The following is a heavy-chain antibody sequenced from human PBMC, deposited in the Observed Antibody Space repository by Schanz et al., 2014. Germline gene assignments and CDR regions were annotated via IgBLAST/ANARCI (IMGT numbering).Heavy chain of an antibody. V-gene: IGHV3-11*05. D-gene: IGHD3-10*01. CDR2: ISSGSSYA. J-gene: IGHJ6*02. CDR3: ARDFDDRRGYGSGYCLGDCMDV. Sequence: QVQLVESGGGLAKPGGSLGPSVAPPGFTFRASYLAWFRRVPGKGLEWVSDISSGSSYANYADSVKGRFTISRDNAKNSLYLQMNSLRAEDTAVYYCARDFDDRRGYGSGYCLGDCMDVWGQGTTVTVSS. CDR1: GFTFRASY.